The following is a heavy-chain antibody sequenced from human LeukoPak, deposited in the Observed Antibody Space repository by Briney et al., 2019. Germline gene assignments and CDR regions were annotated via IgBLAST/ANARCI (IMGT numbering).Heavy chain of an antibody. CDR2: IYNSGST. CDR3: VRDRELNY. Sequence: AETLSLTCTVSGVSISIYYWSWVRQPPGKGLEWIGYIYNSGSTIYDPSLKSRATISADTSKNQFSLQLSSVTAADTAVYYCVRDRELNYWGQGTLVTVSS. J-gene: IGHJ4*02. D-gene: IGHD1-7*01. V-gene: IGHV4-59*01. CDR1: GVSISIYY.